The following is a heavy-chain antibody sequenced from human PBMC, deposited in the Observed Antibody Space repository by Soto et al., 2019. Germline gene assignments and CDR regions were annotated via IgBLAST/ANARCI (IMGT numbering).Heavy chain of an antibody. CDR3: ATKGRWYVGYYYYGMDV. Sequence: ASVKVSCKVSGYALTELSMHWLRQAPGKGLEWMGGFDPEDGETIYAQKFQGRVTMTEDTSTDTAYMELSSLRSEDTAVYYCATKGRWYVGYYYYGMDVWGQGTTVTVSS. CDR1: GYALTELS. V-gene: IGHV1-24*01. D-gene: IGHD6-13*01. J-gene: IGHJ6*02. CDR2: FDPEDGET.